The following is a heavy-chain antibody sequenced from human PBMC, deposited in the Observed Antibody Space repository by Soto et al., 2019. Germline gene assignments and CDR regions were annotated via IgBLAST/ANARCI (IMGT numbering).Heavy chain of an antibody. Sequence: SETLSLTCTVSGGSISSSSYYWGWIRQPPGKGLEWIGSIYYSGSTYYNPSLKSRVTISVDTSKNQFSLKLSSVTAADTAVYYCASPTDYYDSSGYSGSHFDYWGQGTLVTVSS. J-gene: IGHJ4*02. CDR2: IYYSGST. CDR3: ASPTDYYDSSGYSGSHFDY. D-gene: IGHD3-22*01. V-gene: IGHV4-39*01. CDR1: GGSISSSSYY.